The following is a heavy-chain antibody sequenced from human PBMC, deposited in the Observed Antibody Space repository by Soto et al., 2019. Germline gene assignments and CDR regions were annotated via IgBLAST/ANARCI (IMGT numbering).Heavy chain of an antibody. J-gene: IGHJ3*02. CDR1: GFIITDYN. V-gene: IGHV3-48*01. D-gene: IGHD1-1*01. CDR2: MTVGNTI. Sequence: GGSLRLSCAGSGFIITDYNMAWVRQTPGKGLEWLAYMTVGNTIFQADSVKGRFTISKDNAKNPLYLQMDSLRAEDTAVYYCARDPTTFLRAFDIWGQGTQVTVSS. CDR3: ARDPTTFLRAFDI.